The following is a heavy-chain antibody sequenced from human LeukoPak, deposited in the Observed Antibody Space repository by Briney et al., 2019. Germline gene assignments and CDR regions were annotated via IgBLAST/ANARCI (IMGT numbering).Heavy chain of an antibody. D-gene: IGHD3-10*01. V-gene: IGHV4-31*03. CDR3: ARDGDEAGSGKGPYNWFDP. J-gene: IGHJ5*02. CDR2: IYYSGST. Sequence: PSETLSLTCTVSGGSIGSGGYYWSWIRQHPGKGLEWIGYIYYSGSTYYNPSLKSRVTISVDTSKNQCSLKLSSVTAADTAVYYCARDGDEAGSGKGPYNWFDPWGQGTLVTVSS. CDR1: GGSIGSGGYY.